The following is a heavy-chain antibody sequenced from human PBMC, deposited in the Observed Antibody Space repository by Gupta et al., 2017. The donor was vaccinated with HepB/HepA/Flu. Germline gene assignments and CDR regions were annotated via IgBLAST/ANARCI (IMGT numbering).Heavy chain of an antibody. CDR3: ARDLSYSSGWFLDY. J-gene: IGHJ4*02. CDR1: GYTFSSYG. V-gene: IGHV1-18*01. D-gene: IGHD6-19*01. Sequence: QVQVVQSGAEVKKPGASVKVSCKTSGYTFSSYGISWVRQAPGQGLEWMGWINTYNGNPKDAQKVQGRVTMTTDTSTRIAYMELRSLRSDDTAVYYCARDLSYSSGWFLDYWGQGTLVTVSS. CDR2: INTYNGNP.